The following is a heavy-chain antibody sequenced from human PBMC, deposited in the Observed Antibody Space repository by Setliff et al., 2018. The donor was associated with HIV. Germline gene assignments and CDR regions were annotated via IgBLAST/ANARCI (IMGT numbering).Heavy chain of an antibody. D-gene: IGHD6-13*01. V-gene: IGHV3-23*01. CDR2: ISGHTINV. CDR3: ARDGPSYSSRSYGRHFDY. CDR1: GFDFSSHA. J-gene: IGHJ4*02. Sequence: GGSLRLSCAASGFDFSSHAMSWVRQAPGKGLEWLSVISGHTINVYYADSVKGRFTISRDNSKNTLYLQLNSLSAEDTAIYYCARDGPSYSSRSYGRHFDYWGQGTLVTVSS.